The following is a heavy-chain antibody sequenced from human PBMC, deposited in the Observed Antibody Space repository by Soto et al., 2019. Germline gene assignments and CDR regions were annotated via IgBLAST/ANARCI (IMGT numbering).Heavy chain of an antibody. D-gene: IGHD5-12*01. CDR3: ARVGWNGYNSWYYGMDV. Sequence: QVQLVQSGAEVKKPGASVKVSCKASGYTFTSYGISWVRQAPGQGLEWMGWISAYNGNTNYAQKLQGRVTMTTDTTTSTADMELRSLRSDDTTVEYCARVGWNGYNSWYYGMDVWGQGTTVTVSS. CDR1: GYTFTSYG. J-gene: IGHJ6*02. CDR2: ISAYNGNT. V-gene: IGHV1-18*01.